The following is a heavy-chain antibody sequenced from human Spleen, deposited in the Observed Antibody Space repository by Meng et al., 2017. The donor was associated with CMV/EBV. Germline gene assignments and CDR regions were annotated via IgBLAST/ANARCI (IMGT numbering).Heavy chain of an antibody. J-gene: IGHJ4*02. CDR2: ISGSGGST. V-gene: IGHV3-23*01. CDR3: AKGWKWGNGYYASDY. CDR1: GFTFSSYA. D-gene: IGHD3-3*01. Sequence: GGSLRLSCAASGFTFSSYAMSWVRQAPGKGLEWVSAISGSGGSTYYADSVKGRFTISRDTSRNTVFLQMDSLRAEDTAVYYCAKGWKWGNGYYASDYWGQGTLVTVSS.